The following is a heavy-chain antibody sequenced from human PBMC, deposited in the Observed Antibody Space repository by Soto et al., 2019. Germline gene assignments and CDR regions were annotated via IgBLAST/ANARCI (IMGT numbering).Heavy chain of an antibody. Sequence: GGSLRLSCAASGFTFSSYAMSWVRQAPGKGLEWVSAISGSGGSTYYADSVKGRLTISRDNSKNTLYLQMNSLRAEDTAVYYCAKAASEGCTNGVCYSYYYYYMDVWGKGTTVTVSS. D-gene: IGHD2-8*01. CDR1: GFTFSSYA. CDR3: AKAASEGCTNGVCYSYYYYYMDV. J-gene: IGHJ6*03. CDR2: ISGSGGST. V-gene: IGHV3-23*01.